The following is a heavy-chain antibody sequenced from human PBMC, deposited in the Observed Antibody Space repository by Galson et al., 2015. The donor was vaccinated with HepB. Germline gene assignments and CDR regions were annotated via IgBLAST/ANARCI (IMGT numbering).Heavy chain of an antibody. Sequence: SVKVSCKASGYTFTFYYMHWVRQAPGQGLEWMGIINPSGGSTNYAQKFQGRVIMTRDTSTSTVYMELSSLRSDDTAVYYCARGPVRGTAAAATPFEYWGQGTLVTVSS. CDR1: GYTFTFYY. J-gene: IGHJ4*02. V-gene: IGHV1-46*01. CDR3: ARGPVRGTAAAATPFEY. D-gene: IGHD6-13*01. CDR2: INPSGGST.